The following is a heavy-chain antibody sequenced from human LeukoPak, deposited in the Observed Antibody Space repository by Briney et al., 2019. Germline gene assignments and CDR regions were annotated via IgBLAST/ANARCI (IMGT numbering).Heavy chain of an antibody. CDR1: GGSISNYY. V-gene: IGHV4-59*01. CDR2: IFYSGTT. D-gene: IGHD3-10*01. Sequence: SETLSLTCTVSGGSISNYYWSWIRQPPGKGVEWIGYIFYSGTTKYNPSLNSRVTISLDMSQNQFSLKMTSVTAADTAVYYCSRSEGVYYPSGSSGSFYPHWFDPWGQGILVTVSS. CDR3: SRSEGVYYPSGSSGSFYPHWFDP. J-gene: IGHJ5*02.